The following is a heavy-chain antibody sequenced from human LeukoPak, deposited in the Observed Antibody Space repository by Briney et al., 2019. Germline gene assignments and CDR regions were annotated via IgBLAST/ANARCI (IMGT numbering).Heavy chain of an antibody. Sequence: LQTLSLTCTVSGVSINTYYWSWIRQPPGKGVEWIGYLYDSGNTNYNPSLKSRVTISVDTSKNQFSLKLSSVTAADTAMYYCAKHGGSWTFDYWGQGTLVTVSS. CDR3: AKHGGSWTFDY. V-gene: IGHV4-59*08. J-gene: IGHJ4*02. CDR2: LYDSGNT. D-gene: IGHD3-16*01. CDR1: GVSINTYY.